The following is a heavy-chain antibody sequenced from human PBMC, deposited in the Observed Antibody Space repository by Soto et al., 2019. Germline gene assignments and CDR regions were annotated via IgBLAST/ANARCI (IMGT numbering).Heavy chain of an antibody. D-gene: IGHD3-16*02. CDR1: GDSLRGQS. CDR2: LDQSGGT. Sequence: SETLYLTCAVVGDSLRGQSWNWIRQSPGKGLEWIGELDQSGGTNYNPSLKSRAIISDDTSKNQFSLTLTSVTAADTAVYYCAREDRYGWSGESLHVWGQGTTVTVS. J-gene: IGHJ6*02. CDR3: AREDRYGWSGESLHV. V-gene: IGHV4-34*01.